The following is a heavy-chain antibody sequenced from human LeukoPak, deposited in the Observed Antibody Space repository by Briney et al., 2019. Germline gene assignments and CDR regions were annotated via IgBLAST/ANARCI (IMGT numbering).Heavy chain of an antibody. CDR2: ACYSGRI. Sequence: SETLSLTCTVSGGSISSYYWNWIRQTPGKGLEWIGYACYSGRINYTPSLKGRVTISVDTSKEEFSLKLSSVTAADTAVYYCASRAGRNYYGMDVWGQGATVTVSS. J-gene: IGHJ6*02. CDR1: GGSISSYY. V-gene: IGHV4-59*01. CDR3: ASRAGRNYYGMDV.